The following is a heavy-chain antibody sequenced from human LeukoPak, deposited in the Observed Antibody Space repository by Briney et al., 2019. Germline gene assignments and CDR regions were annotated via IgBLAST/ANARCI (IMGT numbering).Heavy chain of an antibody. J-gene: IGHJ4*02. D-gene: IGHD2-2*01. CDR1: GFTFSSHN. CDR2: IGTDGSYI. V-gene: IGHV3-21*01. Sequence: GGSLRLSCAASGFTFSSHNMNWVRQAPMKGLEWVSSIGTDGSYIYYADSVKGRFTISRDNAKNSLFLHMNSLRAEDTAVYYCARGSSTFDYWGQATLVTVSS. CDR3: ARGSSTFDY.